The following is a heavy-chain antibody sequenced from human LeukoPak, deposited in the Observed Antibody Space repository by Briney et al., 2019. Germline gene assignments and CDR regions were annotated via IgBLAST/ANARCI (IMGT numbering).Heavy chain of an antibody. Sequence: GGSLRLSCAASGFTFSSYGMHWVRQAPGKGLEWVSSISSSSSYIYYADSVKGRFTISRDNAENSLYLQMNSLRAEDTAVYYCARDMSPYYYDSSGYFFDYWGQGTLVTVSS. CDR2: ISSSSSYI. CDR3: ARDMSPYYYDSSGYFFDY. J-gene: IGHJ4*02. D-gene: IGHD3-22*01. CDR1: GFTFSSYG. V-gene: IGHV3-21*01.